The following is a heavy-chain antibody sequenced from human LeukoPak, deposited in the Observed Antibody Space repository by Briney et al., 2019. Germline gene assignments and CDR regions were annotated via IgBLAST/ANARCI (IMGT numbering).Heavy chain of an antibody. Sequence: PGRSLRLACAASGFTFSSYEMNWVCQAPGKGLDWVSYISSSGNTIYYADSVKGRFTISRDNAKNSLYLQMNSLRAEDTAVYYCARESPPQYSYDSSSYLGPMDAFDIWGQGTMVTVSS. V-gene: IGHV3-48*03. D-gene: IGHD3-22*01. CDR3: ARESPPQYSYDSSSYLGPMDAFDI. J-gene: IGHJ3*02. CDR1: GFTFSSYE. CDR2: ISSSGNTI.